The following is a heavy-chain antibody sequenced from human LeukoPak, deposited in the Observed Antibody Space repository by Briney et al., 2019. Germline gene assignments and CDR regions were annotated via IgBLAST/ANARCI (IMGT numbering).Heavy chain of an antibody. V-gene: IGHV3-48*04. CDR3: ARDSDFYSFDP. CDR2: ISSSSSTI. CDR1: GFTFSSYS. Sequence: PGGSLRLSCAASGFTFSSYSMNWVRQAPGKGLEWVSYISSSSSTIYYADSVKGRFTISRDNAKNSLYLQMNSLRAEDTAVYYCARDSDFYSFDPWGQGTLVTVSS. D-gene: IGHD2/OR15-2a*01. J-gene: IGHJ5*02.